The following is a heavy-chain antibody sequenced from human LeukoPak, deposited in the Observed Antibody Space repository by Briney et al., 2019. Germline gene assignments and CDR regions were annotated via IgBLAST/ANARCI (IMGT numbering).Heavy chain of an antibody. Sequence: GGSLRLSCTASGFTFSDHWMTWVRQAPGKGLEWVAVISYDGSNKYYADSVKGRFTISRDNSKNTLYLQMNSLRAEDTAVYYCARYSGYDWGCFDYWGQGTLVTVSS. CDR3: ARYSGYDWGCFDY. CDR1: GFTFSDHW. CDR2: ISYDGSNK. D-gene: IGHD5-12*01. V-gene: IGHV3-30*03. J-gene: IGHJ4*02.